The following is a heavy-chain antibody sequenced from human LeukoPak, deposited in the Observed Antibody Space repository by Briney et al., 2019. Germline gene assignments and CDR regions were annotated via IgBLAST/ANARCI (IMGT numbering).Heavy chain of an antibody. CDR2: ISSSSSYI. Sequence: GGSLRLSCAASGFTFSSYSMIWLRQAPGKGLEWVSSISSSSSYIYYADSVKGRFTISRDNAKNSLYLQMNSLRAEDTAVYYCARGDITIFGVVSFDYWGQGTLVTVSS. CDR3: ARGDITIFGVVSFDY. D-gene: IGHD3-3*01. V-gene: IGHV3-21*01. J-gene: IGHJ4*02. CDR1: GFTFSSYS.